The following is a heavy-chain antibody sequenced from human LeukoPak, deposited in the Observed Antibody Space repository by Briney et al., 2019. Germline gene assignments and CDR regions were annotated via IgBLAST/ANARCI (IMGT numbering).Heavy chain of an antibody. CDR3: ARDGGAFDI. J-gene: IGHJ3*02. D-gene: IGHD3-16*01. Sequence: GGSLRLSCAASGFTFSSYEMNWVRQAPGKGLEWVSYISSSGRTIYYADSVKGRFTISRDNAKNSLYLQMNSLRAEDTAVYYCARDGGAFDIWGQGTMVAVSS. V-gene: IGHV3-48*03. CDR2: ISSSGRTI. CDR1: GFTFSSYE.